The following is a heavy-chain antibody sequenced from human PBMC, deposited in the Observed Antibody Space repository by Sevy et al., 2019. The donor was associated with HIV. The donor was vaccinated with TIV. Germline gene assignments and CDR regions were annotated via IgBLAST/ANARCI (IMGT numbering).Heavy chain of an antibody. CDR2: ISGSGGST. CDR1: GFTFSSYA. Sequence: GGSLRLSCAASGFTFSSYAMSWVRQAPGKGLEWVSAISGSGGSTYYADSVKGRFTISRDNSKNTLYLQMNSLRAEDTAVYYCAKSWELLNYYYYYMDVWGKGTTVTVSS. V-gene: IGHV3-23*01. J-gene: IGHJ6*03. D-gene: IGHD1-26*01. CDR3: AKSWELLNYYYYYMDV.